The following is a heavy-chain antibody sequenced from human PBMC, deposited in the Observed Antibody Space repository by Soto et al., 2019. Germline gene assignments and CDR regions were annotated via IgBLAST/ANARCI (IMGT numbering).Heavy chain of an antibody. CDR1: GYPLTELS. J-gene: IGHJ4*02. V-gene: IGHV1-24*01. CDR3: AKVPYGDYAPTFDY. Sequence: XSVKVSCTVAGYPLTELSMDWVRQAPGKGLEWMGGFDPEDGETIYAQKFQGRVTMTEDTSTDTAYMELSSLRSEDTAVYYCAKVPYGDYAPTFDYWGQRTLVTVSS. CDR2: FDPEDGET. D-gene: IGHD4-17*01.